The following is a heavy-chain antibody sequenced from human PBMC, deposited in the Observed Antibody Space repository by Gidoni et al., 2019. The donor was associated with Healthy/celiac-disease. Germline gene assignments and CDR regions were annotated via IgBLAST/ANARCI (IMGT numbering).Heavy chain of an antibody. D-gene: IGHD3-10*01. Sequence: QVQLQQWGAGLLKPSETLSLTCAVYGGSVSGYYWSWIRQPPGKGLEWIGEINHSGSTNYNPSLKSRVTISVDTSKNQFSLKLNSVTAADTAVYYCARGRRVRGVIAHADWGQGTLVTVSS. V-gene: IGHV4-34*01. CDR2: INHSGST. CDR3: ARGRRVRGVIAHAD. CDR1: GGSVSGYY. J-gene: IGHJ4*02.